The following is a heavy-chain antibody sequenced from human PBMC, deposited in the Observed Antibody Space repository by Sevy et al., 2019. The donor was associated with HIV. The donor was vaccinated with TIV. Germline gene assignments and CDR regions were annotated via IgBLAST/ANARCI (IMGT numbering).Heavy chain of an antibody. CDR2: IKSKTERAKR. V-gene: IGHV3-15*01. CDR3: TAGVGASDFDY. D-gene: IGHD1-26*01. CDR1: GFSFSNAW. J-gene: IGHJ4*02. Sequence: GGSLRLSCTASGFSFSNAWMSWVRQAPGKGLEWVGRIKSKTERAKRDFAAPVKGRILISRDDSRNTVYLQMNSLKTEDTAVYYCTAGVGASDFDYWGQGTLVTVSS.